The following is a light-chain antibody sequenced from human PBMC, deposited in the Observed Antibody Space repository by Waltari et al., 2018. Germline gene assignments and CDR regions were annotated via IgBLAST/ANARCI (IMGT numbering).Light chain of an antibody. CDR2: AAS. V-gene: IGKV1-39*01. Sequence: DIQTPQSPSSMSASVGDSVTVTCRASPTISRYLNWYQQKPGKAPNLLIYAASSLQSGVPSRFSGSGSGRDFTLIITSLQPEDFATYYCQQSYSFTRTFGQGTKVEIK. CDR3: QQSYSFTRT. CDR1: PTISRY. J-gene: IGKJ1*01.